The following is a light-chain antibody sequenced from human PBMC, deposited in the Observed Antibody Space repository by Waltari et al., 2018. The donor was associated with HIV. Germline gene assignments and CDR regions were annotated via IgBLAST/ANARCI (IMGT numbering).Light chain of an antibody. CDR2: GAS. CDR1: KTISNNY. Sequence: EIVLTQSPGTLSLSPGERVTLSCRASKTISNNYLAWFQKKPGQAPRLLIYGASSRATGIPDRFRGSGSGTDFTLTISRLEPEDFAVYYCQQYDVLVTFGGGTKVENK. J-gene: IGKJ4*01. V-gene: IGKV3-20*01. CDR3: QQYDVLVT.